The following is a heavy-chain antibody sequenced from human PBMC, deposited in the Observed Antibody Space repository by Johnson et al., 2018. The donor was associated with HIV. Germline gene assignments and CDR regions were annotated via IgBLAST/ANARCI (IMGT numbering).Heavy chain of an antibody. CDR1: GFTFRSYG. Sequence: LSCAASGFTFRSYGMHWVRQAPGKGLEWVTFIRYDGSNKYYADSVKGRFTISRDNSKNTLYLQLNSLRAEDTAVYFCATITEDAFDIWGQGTMVTVSA. CDR2: IRYDGSNK. J-gene: IGHJ3*02. CDR3: ATITEDAFDI. V-gene: IGHV3-30*02. D-gene: IGHD5-12*01.